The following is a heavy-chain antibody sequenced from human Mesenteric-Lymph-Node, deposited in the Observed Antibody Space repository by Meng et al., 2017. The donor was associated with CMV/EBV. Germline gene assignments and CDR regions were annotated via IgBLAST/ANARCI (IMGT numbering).Heavy chain of an antibody. J-gene: IGHJ6*02. V-gene: IGHV4-61*05. D-gene: IGHD4-17*01. CDR3: ARVRGNYGAYGYYYYYPMDV. CDR1: GGSISSSSYY. CDR2: ISDSGST. Sequence: SETLSLTCTVSGGSISSSSYYWGWIRQPPGKGLEWIGHISDSGSTNYNPSLESRVTISVDTSKNQFSLKLSSVTAADTAVYYCARVRGNYGAYGYYYYYPMDVWGQGTTVTVSS.